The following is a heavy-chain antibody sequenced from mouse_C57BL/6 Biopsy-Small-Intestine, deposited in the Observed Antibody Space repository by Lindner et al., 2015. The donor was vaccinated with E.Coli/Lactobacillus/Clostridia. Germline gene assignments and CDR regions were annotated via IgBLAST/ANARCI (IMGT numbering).Heavy chain of an antibody. D-gene: IGHD2-1*01. J-gene: IGHJ4*01. CDR3: ARGFYDGSYDALDY. CDR2: INPSSGYT. Sequence: VQLQESGAELAKPGASVKMSCKASGYTFTTYWMNWVKQGPGQGLEWIGYINPSSGYTEYNRKFRAMATLTADKSSSTAYMQLSTLTSEDSAVYYCARGFYDGSYDALDYWGQGTSVIVSS. V-gene: IGHV1-7*01. CDR1: GYTFTTYW.